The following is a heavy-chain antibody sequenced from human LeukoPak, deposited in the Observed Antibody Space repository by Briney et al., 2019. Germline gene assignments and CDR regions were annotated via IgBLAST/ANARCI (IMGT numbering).Heavy chain of an antibody. V-gene: IGHV3-74*01. D-gene: IGHD6-19*01. CDR3: AREGGELVAVATFDY. CDR2: INSDGSST. J-gene: IGHJ4*02. CDR1: GFTFSSYW. Sequence: GGSLRLSCAASGFTFSSYWMHWVRQAPGKGLVWVSRINSDGSSTSYADSVKGRFTISRDNAKNTLYLQMNSLRAEDTAVYYCAREGGELVAVATFDYWGQGTLVTVSS.